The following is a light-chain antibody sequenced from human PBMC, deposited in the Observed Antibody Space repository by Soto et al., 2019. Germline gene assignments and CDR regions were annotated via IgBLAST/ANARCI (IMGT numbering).Light chain of an antibody. CDR3: QKYQSSVDT. Sequence: MQMTHSPSTLSASLGERVTNTARASQCISTWLAWCQHKPGKAPKLLIYDTSNLESGIPSRFSGSGSGTDFTLTISSLQPEDVATYYCQKYQSSVDTFGGGTKV. J-gene: IGKJ4*01. CDR1: QCISTW. CDR2: DTS. V-gene: IGKV1-5*01.